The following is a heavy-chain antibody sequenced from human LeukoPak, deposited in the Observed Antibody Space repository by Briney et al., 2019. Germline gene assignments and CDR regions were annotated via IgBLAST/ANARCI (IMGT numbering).Heavy chain of an antibody. CDR2: IYYSGST. CDR1: GDSISSSNYY. D-gene: IGHD1-26*01. V-gene: IGHV4-39*01. J-gene: IGHJ4*02. CDR3: ARLRRVGATPFDY. Sequence: SSETLSLTCTVSGDSISSSNYYWGWIRQPPGKGLEWIGSIYYSGSTYYNPSLKSRVTISVDTSKNQFSLKLRSVTAAETAVYYCARLRRVGATPFDYWGQGTLVTVSS.